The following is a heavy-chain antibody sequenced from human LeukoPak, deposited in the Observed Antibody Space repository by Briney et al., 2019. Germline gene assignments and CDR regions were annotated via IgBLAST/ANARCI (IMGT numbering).Heavy chain of an antibody. CDR2: IKGDGSEK. CDR3: ARARLSFTRGIGANYFDY. V-gene: IGHV3-7*01. D-gene: IGHD2-15*01. Sequence: GGSLRLSCAASGFTFSSYWMSWVRQAPGKGLEWVANIKGDGSEKYYVDSVKGRFTISRDNAKNFLYLQVNSLRADDTAVYYCARARLSFTRGIGANYFDYWGQGTPVTVSS. CDR1: GFTFSSYW. J-gene: IGHJ4*02.